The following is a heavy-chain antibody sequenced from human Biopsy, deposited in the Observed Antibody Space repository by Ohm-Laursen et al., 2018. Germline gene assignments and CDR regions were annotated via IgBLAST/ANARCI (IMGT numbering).Heavy chain of an antibody. Sequence: GTLSLTCTVSGGSVNSYSWSWIRQPPGKGLEWIGYIYYSGSINYNPSLKGRVTISLDTSKNQFSLKLSSVTAADTAVYYCARGRRTSGWPYFDNWGQGALVIVSP. J-gene: IGHJ4*02. V-gene: IGHV4-59*08. CDR3: ARGRRTSGWPYFDN. CDR1: GGSVNSYS. CDR2: IYYSGSI. D-gene: IGHD6-19*01.